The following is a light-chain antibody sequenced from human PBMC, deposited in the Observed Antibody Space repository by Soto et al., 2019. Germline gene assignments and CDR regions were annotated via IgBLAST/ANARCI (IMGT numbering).Light chain of an antibody. CDR3: QDYGSSRT. CDR1: QSVSSSY. CDR2: GAS. J-gene: IGKJ1*01. V-gene: IGKV3-20*01. Sequence: EIVLTRSPGTLSLSPGERATLSCRASQSVSSSYLAWYQQKPGQAPRLLIYGASSRATGIPDRFSGSGSGTDFTLTISRLEPEDFAVYYCQDYGSSRTFGQGTRVEIK.